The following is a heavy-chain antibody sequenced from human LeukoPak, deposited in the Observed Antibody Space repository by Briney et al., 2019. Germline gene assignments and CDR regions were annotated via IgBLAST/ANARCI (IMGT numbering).Heavy chain of an antibody. V-gene: IGHV3-48*03. J-gene: IGHJ6*03. D-gene: IGHD1-26*01. CDR2: MSYSDTTV. CDR1: GLPFSSFH. CDR3: ARVLSGTPFDYYLYMDL. Sequence: PGGSLRLSCVASGLPFSSFHVNWVRQVPGKGLEWLAHMSYSDTTVEYADSIQGRFTISRDAATKTVYLQMNSLRAEDTATYYCARVLSGTPFDYYLYMDLWGKGTTVIVSS.